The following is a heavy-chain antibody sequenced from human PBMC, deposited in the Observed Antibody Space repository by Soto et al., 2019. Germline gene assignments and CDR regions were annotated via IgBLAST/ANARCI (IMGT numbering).Heavy chain of an antibody. J-gene: IGHJ4*02. CDR2: IKSKTDGGTT. V-gene: IGHV3-15*07. CDR1: GFTFSHSL. Sequence: PGGSLRISFSTSGFTFSHSLTDRVRQAPGKGLEWVGRIKSKTDGGTTDYAAPVKGRFTISRDDSKNTLYLQINSLKTEDTAVYYCTTDPVTMIVVVPSSGWGQGT. CDR3: TTDPVTMIVVVPSSG. D-gene: IGHD3-22*01.